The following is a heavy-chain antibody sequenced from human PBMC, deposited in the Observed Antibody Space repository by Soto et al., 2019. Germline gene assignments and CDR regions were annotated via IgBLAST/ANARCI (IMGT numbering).Heavy chain of an antibody. D-gene: IGHD3-22*01. Sequence: ESVGDLVQRGGSLRLSCAASGFDVSNTDMSWVRQAPGKGLEWVSVIYSGGYTNYADSVKGRFIVSRDSPKNTLYLQMDSLRAEDTAVYYCAREAIIVIAAPEYYFDYWGQGTLVTVSS. V-gene: IGHV3-66*01. CDR1: GFDVSNTD. J-gene: IGHJ4*02. CDR2: IYSGGYT. CDR3: AREAIIVIAAPEYYFDY.